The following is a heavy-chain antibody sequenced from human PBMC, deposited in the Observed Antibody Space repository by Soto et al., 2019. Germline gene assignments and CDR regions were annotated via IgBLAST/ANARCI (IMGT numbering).Heavy chain of an antibody. J-gene: IGHJ4*02. D-gene: IGHD3-3*01. Sequence: QVQLVESGGGVVQPGRSLRLSCAASGFTFSSYGMHWVRQAPGKGLEWVAVIWYDGSNKYYADSVKGRFTISRDNSKNTVDLQMNSLRAEGTAVYYCARGGYDFCSGYYTGYDYWGQGTLVTVSS. CDR1: GFTFSSYG. CDR2: IWYDGSNK. CDR3: ARGGYDFCSGYYTGYDY. V-gene: IGHV3-33*01.